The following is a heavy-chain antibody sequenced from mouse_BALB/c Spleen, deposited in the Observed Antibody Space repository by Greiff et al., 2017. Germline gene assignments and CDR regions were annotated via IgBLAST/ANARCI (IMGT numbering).Heavy chain of an antibody. D-gene: IGHD4-1*01. CDR2: ISSGGSYT. V-gene: IGHV5-6-4*01. CDR3: TREGTGTAMDY. CDR1: GFTFSSYT. Sequence: EVKLVESGGGLVKPGGSLKLSCAASGFTFSSYTMSWVRQTPEKRLEWVATISSGGSYTYYPDSVKGRFTISRDNAKNTLYLQMSSLKSEDTAMYYCTREGTGTAMDYWGQGTSVTVSS. J-gene: IGHJ4*01.